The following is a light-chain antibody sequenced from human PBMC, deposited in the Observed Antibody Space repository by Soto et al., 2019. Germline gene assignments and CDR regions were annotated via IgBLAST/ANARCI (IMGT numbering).Light chain of an antibody. V-gene: IGKV1-9*01. CDR1: QGITSY. Sequence: IQLTQSPSSLSASVGDSVTITCRASQGITSYLAWYQQKPGKAPNLLIYGASTLQSGVPSRFSGSGSGTDFHLTINSLQAEDFATYYCQQTRSYPSTFGGGTKVDIK. CDR3: QQTRSYPST. J-gene: IGKJ4*01. CDR2: GAS.